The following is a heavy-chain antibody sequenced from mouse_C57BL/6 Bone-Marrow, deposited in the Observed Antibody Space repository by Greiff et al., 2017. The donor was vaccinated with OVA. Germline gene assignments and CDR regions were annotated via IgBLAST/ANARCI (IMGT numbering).Heavy chain of an antibody. Sequence: EVQLQQSGAELVRPGASVKLSCTASGFNIQDDYMHWVKQRPEQGLEWIGWIDPENGDTEYASKFQGKATITADTSSNTAYLQLSSLTSEDTAVYYCTTDYGSRFAYWGQGTLVTVSA. J-gene: IGHJ3*01. CDR1: GFNIQDDY. V-gene: IGHV14-4*01. CDR2: IDPENGDT. D-gene: IGHD1-1*01. CDR3: TTDYGSRFAY.